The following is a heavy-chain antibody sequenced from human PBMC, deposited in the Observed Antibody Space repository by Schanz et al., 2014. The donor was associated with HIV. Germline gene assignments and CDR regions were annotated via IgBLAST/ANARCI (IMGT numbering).Heavy chain of an antibody. Sequence: EVQLVESGGGLVQPGGSLRLSCAASGFTFSRYWMNWVRQAPGKGLEWVASIKQDGGEKHYVASVKGRFTISRDNVKNSLYLQMNSLRTEDTAMYHCARPTRGIGYCTNGVCYGEDHWGQGTLVTVSS. V-gene: IGHV3-7*03. CDR2: IKQDGGEK. CDR3: ARPTRGIGYCTNGVCYGEDH. CDR1: GFTFSRYW. J-gene: IGHJ4*02. D-gene: IGHD2-8*01.